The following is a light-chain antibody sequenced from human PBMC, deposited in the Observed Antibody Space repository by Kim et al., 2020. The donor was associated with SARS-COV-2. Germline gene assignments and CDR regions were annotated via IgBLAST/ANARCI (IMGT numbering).Light chain of an antibody. CDR2: EVS. CDR3: CSYAGSSTLV. Sequence: GHSIPISCTGTSSDVGTYNLVSWYQHHPGKAPKLMIYEVSKRPSGVSNRFSGSKSGNTASLTISGLQAEDEADYYCCSYAGSSTLVFGGGTQLTVL. J-gene: IGLJ2*01. CDR1: SSDVGTYNL. V-gene: IGLV2-23*02.